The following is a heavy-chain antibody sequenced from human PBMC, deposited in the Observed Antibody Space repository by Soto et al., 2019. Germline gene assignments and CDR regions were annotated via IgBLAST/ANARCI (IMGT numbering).Heavy chain of an antibody. CDR3: ARLVRYCSGGSCYFTRDAFDI. Sequence: SLTLCLTCTVSGGSISSGGYYWIWKRQHPGKGLEWIGYIYYSGSTNYNPSLKSRVTISVDTSKNQFSLKLSSVTAADTAVYYCARLVRYCSGGSCYFTRDAFDIWGQGTMVTVSS. CDR2: IYYSGST. D-gene: IGHD2-15*01. J-gene: IGHJ3*02. CDR1: GGSISSGGYY. V-gene: IGHV4-31*03.